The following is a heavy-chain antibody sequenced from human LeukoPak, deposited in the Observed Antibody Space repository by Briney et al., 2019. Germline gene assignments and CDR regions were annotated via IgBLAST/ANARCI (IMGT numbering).Heavy chain of an antibody. CDR3: ARCTASCYANAFDV. CDR2: INGGGDAT. D-gene: IGHD2-2*01. Sequence: GGSLRLSCATSGFTVNNNAMSWVRQAPGKRLEWVSAINGGGDATEYADSVKGRFTISRDNSKNTLYLQMNSLRPEDTAVYYCARCTASCYANAFDVWGQGTLLTVSS. CDR1: GFTVNNNA. V-gene: IGHV3-23*01. J-gene: IGHJ3*01.